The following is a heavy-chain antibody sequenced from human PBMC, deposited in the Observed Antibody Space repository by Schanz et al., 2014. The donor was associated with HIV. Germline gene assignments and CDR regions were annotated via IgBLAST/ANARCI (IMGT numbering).Heavy chain of an antibody. CDR3: AKPEYDSSGNSQTHFDY. V-gene: IGHV3-30*18. CDR1: GFSFDNYG. Sequence: QMQLVESGGGVVRPGRSLKLSCAASGFSFDNYGMHWVRQAPGKGLEWVAVISYDGRNKYFADSVKGRFTMSRDNSKNTLSLQMTALRTEDTAIYYCAKPEYDSSGNSQTHFDYWGQGTLVSVSS. D-gene: IGHD3-22*01. CDR2: ISYDGRNK. J-gene: IGHJ4*02.